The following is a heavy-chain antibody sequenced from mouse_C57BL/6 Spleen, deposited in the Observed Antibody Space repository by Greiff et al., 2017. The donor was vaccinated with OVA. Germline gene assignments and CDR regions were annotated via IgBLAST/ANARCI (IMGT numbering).Heavy chain of an antibody. J-gene: IGHJ1*03. V-gene: IGHV7-3*01. CDR2: IRNKANGYTT. CDR1: GFTFTDYY. CDR3: ARYGYDVWYFDV. Sequence: EVKVVESGGGLVQPGGSLSLSCAASGFTFTDYYMSWVRQPPGKALEWLGFIRNKANGYTTEYSASVKGRFTISRDNSQSILYLQMNALRAEDSATDYCARYGYDVWYFDVWGTGTTVTVSS. D-gene: IGHD2-2*01.